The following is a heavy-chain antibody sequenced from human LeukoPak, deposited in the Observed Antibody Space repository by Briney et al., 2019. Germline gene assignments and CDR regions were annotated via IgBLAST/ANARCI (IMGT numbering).Heavy chain of an antibody. D-gene: IGHD4-17*01. Sequence: SETLSLTCAVYGGSFSGYYWSWIRQPPGKGLEWIGEINHSGSTNYNPSLKSRVTISVDTSKNQFSLKLSSVTAADTAVYYCARGRPWTTVTRYFDYWGQGTLVTVPS. CDR2: INHSGST. V-gene: IGHV4-34*01. J-gene: IGHJ4*02. CDR1: GGSFSGYY. CDR3: ARGRPWTTVTRYFDY.